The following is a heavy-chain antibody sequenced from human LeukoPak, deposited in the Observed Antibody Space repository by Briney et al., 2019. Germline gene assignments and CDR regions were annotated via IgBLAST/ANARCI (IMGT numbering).Heavy chain of an antibody. D-gene: IGHD3-10*01. J-gene: IGHJ4*02. V-gene: IGHV3-23*01. CDR3: AKDKLGSSGSYYGYFDY. Sequence: GGSLRLSCAASGFTFSNYAMNWVRQAPGKGLEWVSAISTSGSNTYYADSVKGRFTISRDNSKNTLYLQMNSLRAEDTAVYYCAKDKLGSSGSYYGYFDYWGQGTLVTVSS. CDR2: ISTSGSNT. CDR1: GFTFSNYA.